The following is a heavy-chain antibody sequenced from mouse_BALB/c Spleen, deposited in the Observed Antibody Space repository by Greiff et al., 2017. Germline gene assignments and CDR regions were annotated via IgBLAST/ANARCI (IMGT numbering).Heavy chain of an antibody. D-gene: IGHD1-1*01. CDR3: ATSTVKGNFDY. Sequence: EVKLMESGGGLVKPGGSLKLSCAASGFTFSSYAMSWVRQTPEKRLEWVASISSGGSTYYPDSVKGRFTIYRDNARNILYLQMSSLRSEDTAMYYCATSTVKGNFDYWGQGTTLTVSS. J-gene: IGHJ2*01. V-gene: IGHV5-6-5*01. CDR2: ISSGGST. CDR1: GFTFSSYA.